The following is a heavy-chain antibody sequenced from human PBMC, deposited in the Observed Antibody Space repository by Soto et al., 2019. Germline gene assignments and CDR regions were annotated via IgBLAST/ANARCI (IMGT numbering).Heavy chain of an antibody. J-gene: IGHJ4*02. CDR2: MNPNSGNT. V-gene: IGHV1-8*01. D-gene: IGHD7-27*01. Sequence: ASVKVSCKASGYTFTSYDINWVRQATGQGFEWMGWMNPNSGNTGYAQKFQGSVTMTMDTSITTAYMELSSLLCEGSVVYYGARSPRNWGCDYWYLVTLVTV. CDR3: ARSPRNWGCDY. CDR1: GYTFTSYD.